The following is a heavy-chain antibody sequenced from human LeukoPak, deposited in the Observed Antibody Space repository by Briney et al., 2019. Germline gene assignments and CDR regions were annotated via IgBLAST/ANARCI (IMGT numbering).Heavy chain of an antibody. CDR3: ARGEGYCSSTSCYPQVHFDY. CDR1: GYTFTGYY. Sequence: ASVKVSCTASGYTFTGYYMHWVRQAPGQGLEWMGWINPNSGGTNYAQKFQGRVTMTRDTSISTAYMELSRLRSDDTAVYYCARGEGYCSSTSCYPQVHFDYWGQGTLVTVSS. V-gene: IGHV1-2*02. J-gene: IGHJ4*02. CDR2: INPNSGGT. D-gene: IGHD2-2*01.